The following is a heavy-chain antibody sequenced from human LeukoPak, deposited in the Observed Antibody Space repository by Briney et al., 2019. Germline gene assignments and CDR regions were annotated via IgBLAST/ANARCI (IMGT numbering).Heavy chain of an antibody. CDR1: GFNFSIYS. J-gene: IGHJ4*02. D-gene: IGHD3-22*01. CDR3: AKDPTGYYYDSSGYYGGY. Sequence: GGSLRLSCAASGFNFSIYSMNWVRQAPGKGLEWVAFIRNDGTIKYYADSVKGRFTISRDNSKNTLYLQMNSLRAEDTAVYYCAKDPTGYYYDSSGYYGGYWGRGTLVTVSS. V-gene: IGHV3-30*02. CDR2: IRNDGTIK.